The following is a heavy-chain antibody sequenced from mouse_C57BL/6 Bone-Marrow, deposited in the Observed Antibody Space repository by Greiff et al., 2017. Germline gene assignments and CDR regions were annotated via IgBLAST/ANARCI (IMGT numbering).Heavy chain of an antibody. CDR1: GYAFSSSW. J-gene: IGHJ3*01. V-gene: IGHV1-82*01. CDR3: ARGRGNYRFAY. CDR2: IYPGDGDT. Sequence: QVQLQQSGPELVKPGASVKISCKASGYAFSSSWMNWVKQRPGKGLEWIGRIYPGDGDTNDNGKVKGKATMTADKSSSTAYMQLSSLTSEDSAVYFCARGRGNYRFAYWGQGTLVTVSA. D-gene: IGHD2-1*01.